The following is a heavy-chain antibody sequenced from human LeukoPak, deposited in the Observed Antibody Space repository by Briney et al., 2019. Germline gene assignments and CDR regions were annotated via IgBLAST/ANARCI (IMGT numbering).Heavy chain of an antibody. CDR3: ARQGLYYYGSGSYSLTGNWFDP. CDR2: IDPSDSYT. V-gene: IGHV5-10-1*01. J-gene: IGHJ5*02. Sequence: GESLKISCNGSGYSFTSYWISWVRQMPGKGLEWMGRIDPSDSYTNYSPSFQGHVTISADKSISTAYLQWSSLKASDTAMYYCARQGLYYYGSGSYSLTGNWFDPWGQGTLVTVSS. D-gene: IGHD3-10*01. CDR1: GYSFTSYW.